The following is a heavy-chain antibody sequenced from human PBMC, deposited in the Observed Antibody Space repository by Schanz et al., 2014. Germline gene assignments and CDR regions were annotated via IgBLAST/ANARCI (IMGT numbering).Heavy chain of an antibody. CDR3: ARDRLECGAECYSVEVFEI. CDR2: INPNSGDT. D-gene: IGHD2-21*01. J-gene: IGHJ4*02. V-gene: IGHV1-2*02. CDR1: GYTTFTDYY. Sequence: QVQLVQSGAEVKKPGASVKVSCKASGYTTFTDYYIHWVRQAPGQGLEWMGWINPNSGDTNYAQKFQGRVTITRDTSASTAYMELTSLRSEDTAVYYCARDRLECGAECYSVEVFEIWGQGTLVIVSS.